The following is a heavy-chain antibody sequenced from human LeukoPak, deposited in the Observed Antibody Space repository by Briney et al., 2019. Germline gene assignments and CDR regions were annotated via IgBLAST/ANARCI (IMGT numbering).Heavy chain of an antibody. CDR3: ARGPMVGGGGFDP. CDR2: MNPSSGNS. Sequence: GASVKVSCKTSGYTFTSYDINWVRQATGQGLEWIGWMNPSSGNSGFAQRFQDRVTMTRNTSISTAYMELSSLRSEDTTVYYCARGPMVGGGGFDPWGQGTLVTASS. D-gene: IGHD3-10*01. V-gene: IGHV1-8*01. J-gene: IGHJ5*02. CDR1: GYTFTSYD.